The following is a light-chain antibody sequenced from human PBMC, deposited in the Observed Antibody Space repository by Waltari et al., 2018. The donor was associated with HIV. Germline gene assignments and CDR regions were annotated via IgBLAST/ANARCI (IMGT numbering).Light chain of an antibody. CDR1: QTVNKNC. CDR3: QYFTSTPTYT. V-gene: IGKV3-20*01. J-gene: IGKJ2*01. Sequence: EVVLTQSLGTLSLSPGERIYLSCRANQTVNKNCLTWYQQRPGQHPRLIIYGASNRATDIPDRFSGFGSGTDFTLIISPLDPEDSALYFCQYFTSTPTYTFGQGTKLEIK. CDR2: GAS.